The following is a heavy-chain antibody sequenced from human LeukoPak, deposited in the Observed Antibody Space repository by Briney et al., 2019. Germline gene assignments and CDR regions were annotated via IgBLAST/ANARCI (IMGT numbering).Heavy chain of an antibody. CDR3: ARGDNSGSYWRTFDQ. Sequence: GGSLRLSCAASGFTVSSNYMSWVRQAPGKGLEWVSVIYSGGYTHYADSVKGRFTVSRDNSKNTVYFQMNSLTAEDTAVYYCARGDNSGSYWRTFDQWGQGTLVTVSS. J-gene: IGHJ4*02. V-gene: IGHV3-66*01. CDR2: IYSGGYT. D-gene: IGHD3-22*01. CDR1: GFTVSSNY.